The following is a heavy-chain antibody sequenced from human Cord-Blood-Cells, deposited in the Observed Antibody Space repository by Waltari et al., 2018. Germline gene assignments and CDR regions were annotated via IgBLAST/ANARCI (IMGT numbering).Heavy chain of an antibody. V-gene: IGHV3-15*01. CDR3: TTETTRGAGLDY. CDR1: GFTFSNAW. CDR2: IKSKTDGGTT. D-gene: IGHD1-1*01. Sequence: EVQLVESGGGLVKPGGSLRLSCAASGFTFSNAWMSWVRQAPGKGLEWVGRIKSKTDGGTTYYAAPVKGRFTISRDDSKNTLYLQMNSLKTEDTAVYYCTTETTRGAGLDYWGQGTLVTVSS. J-gene: IGHJ4*02.